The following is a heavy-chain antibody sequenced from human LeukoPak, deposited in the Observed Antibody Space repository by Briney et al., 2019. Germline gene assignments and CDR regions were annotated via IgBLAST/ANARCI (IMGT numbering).Heavy chain of an antibody. Sequence: ASVKVSCKASGYTFTGYYMHWVRQAPGQGLEWMGWISACNGNTNYAQKLQGRVTMTTDTSTSTAYMELRSLRSDDTAVYYCARGKWDIVATIDYWGQGTLVTVSS. J-gene: IGHJ4*02. D-gene: IGHD5-12*01. V-gene: IGHV1-18*04. CDR2: ISACNGNT. CDR3: ARGKWDIVATIDY. CDR1: GYTFTGYY.